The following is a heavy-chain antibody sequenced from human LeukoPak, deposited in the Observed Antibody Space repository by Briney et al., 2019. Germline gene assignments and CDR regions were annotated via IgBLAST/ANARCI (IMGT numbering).Heavy chain of an antibody. D-gene: IGHD3-22*01. Sequence: SETLSLTCTVSGGSISSYYWSWIRQPPGKGLEWIGYIYYSGSTNYNPSLKSRVTISVDASKNQFSLKLSSVTAADTAVYYCASGHYDSSGYVDDYWGQGTLVTVSS. CDR2: IYYSGST. CDR3: ASGHYDSSGYVDDY. J-gene: IGHJ4*02. V-gene: IGHV4-59*01. CDR1: GGSISSYY.